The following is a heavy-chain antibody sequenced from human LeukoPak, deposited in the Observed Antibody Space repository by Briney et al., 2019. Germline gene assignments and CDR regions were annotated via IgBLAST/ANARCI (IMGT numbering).Heavy chain of an antibody. V-gene: IGHV3-30*18. D-gene: IGHD6-19*01. CDR1: GFTFSSYG. CDR2: ISYDGSNK. Sequence: GRSLRLSCAASGFTFSSYGMHWVRQAPGKGLEWVAVISYDGSNKYYADSVKGRFTISRDNSKNTLYLQMNSLRAEDTGVYYCAKDLSSGSRRAYWGQGTLVTVSS. CDR3: AKDLSSGSRRAY. J-gene: IGHJ4*02.